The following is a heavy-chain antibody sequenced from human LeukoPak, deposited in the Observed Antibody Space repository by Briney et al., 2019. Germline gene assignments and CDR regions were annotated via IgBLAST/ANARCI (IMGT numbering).Heavy chain of an antibody. D-gene: IGHD3-10*01. CDR3: ARGRPGSDTMVRGVMKGWFDP. CDR1: GGSFSGYY. J-gene: IGHJ5*02. Sequence: PSETLSLTCAVYGGSFSGYYWSWIRQPPGQGLEWIGEINHSGSTNYNPSLKSRVTISVETSKNQYSLKLSSVTGADTAVYYCARGRPGSDTMVRGVMKGWFDPWGQGTLVTVSS. V-gene: IGHV4-34*01. CDR2: INHSGST.